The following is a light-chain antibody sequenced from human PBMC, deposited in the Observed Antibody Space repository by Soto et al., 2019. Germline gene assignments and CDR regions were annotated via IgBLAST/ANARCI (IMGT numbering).Light chain of an antibody. CDR1: QSIDSW. CDR3: QPYNSYSRT. Sequence: DIQMTQSPSTLSASVGARVTITCRASQSIDSWLAWYQHKPGKAPKIMIFKASTLETGVPSRFSGSGYETEFNLTISSLQPDDSATYYCQPYNSYSRTFGQGTKVDIK. V-gene: IGKV1-5*03. J-gene: IGKJ1*01. CDR2: KAS.